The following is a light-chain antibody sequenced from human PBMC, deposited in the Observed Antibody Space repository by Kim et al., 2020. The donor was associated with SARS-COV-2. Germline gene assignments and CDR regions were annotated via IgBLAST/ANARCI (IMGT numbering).Light chain of an antibody. CDR3: QQYVTLPYT. Sequence: DVQMTQSPSSLSASIGDRITITCQASQDIDKYVNWYQQKQGDAPKLLIYNGFTLETGVPSRFSGRRSGTFFTVTITSLQPEDTGTYYCQQYVTLPYTFGQGTKLEI. CDR2: NGF. CDR1: QDIDKY. J-gene: IGKJ2*01. V-gene: IGKV1-33*01.